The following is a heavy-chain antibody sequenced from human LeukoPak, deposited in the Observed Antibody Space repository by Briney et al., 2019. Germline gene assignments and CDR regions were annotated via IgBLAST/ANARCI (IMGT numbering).Heavy chain of an antibody. V-gene: IGHV1-69*13. J-gene: IGHJ4*02. CDR3: AREPYCSGGSCYASDIYFDY. CDR1: GGTFSSYA. CDR2: IIPIFGTA. D-gene: IGHD2-15*01. Sequence: GASVKVSCKASGGTFSSYAINWVRQAPGQGLKWMGGIIPIFGTANYAQKFQGRVTITADESTSTAYMELSSLRSEDTAVYYCAREPYCSGGSCYASDIYFDYWGQGTLVTVSS.